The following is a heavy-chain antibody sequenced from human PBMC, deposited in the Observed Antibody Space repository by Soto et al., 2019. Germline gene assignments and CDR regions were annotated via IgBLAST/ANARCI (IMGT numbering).Heavy chain of an antibody. Sequence: ASVKVSCKASGYTFTGFSLHWVRQAPGQRLEWMGWINAGSGNTKYSQKFQGRVTITRDTSASTAYMELSSLTSEDTAVYYCARDLWCGESFRYYFDYWAQGTLVTVSS. CDR2: INAGSGNT. J-gene: IGHJ4*02. CDR1: GYTFTGFS. CDR3: ARDLWCGESFRYYFDY. D-gene: IGHD3-10*01. V-gene: IGHV1-3*01.